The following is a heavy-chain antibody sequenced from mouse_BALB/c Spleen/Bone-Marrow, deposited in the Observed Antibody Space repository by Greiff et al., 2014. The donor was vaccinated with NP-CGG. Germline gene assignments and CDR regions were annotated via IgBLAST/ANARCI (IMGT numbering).Heavy chain of an antibody. CDR1: GFTFSGYA. CDR2: ISSGGST. V-gene: IGHV5-6-5*01. J-gene: IGHJ1*01. CDR3: ARRKTTILTTFYWYFDV. Sequence: VQLKESGGGLVKPGGSLKLSCAASGFTFSGYAMSWVRQTPEKRLEWVASISSGGSTLYPDSVKGRFTISRDNARNILYLQMSSLRSEDTAMYYCARRKTTILTTFYWYFDVWGAGTTVTVSS. D-gene: IGHD2-5*01.